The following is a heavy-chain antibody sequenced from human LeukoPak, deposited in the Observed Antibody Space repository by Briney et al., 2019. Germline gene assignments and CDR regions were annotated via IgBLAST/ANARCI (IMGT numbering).Heavy chain of an antibody. CDR3: ARGPYYYDSSGYYYFDY. V-gene: IGHV4-34*01. CDR2: INHSGST. CDR1: GGSFSGYY. D-gene: IGHD3-22*01. J-gene: IGHJ4*02. Sequence: PSETLSLTCAVYGGSFSGYYWSWIRQPPGKGLEGIGEINHSGSTNYNPSLKSRVTISVDTSKNQFSLKLSSVTAADTAVYYCARGPYYYDSSGYYYFDYWGQGTLVTVSS.